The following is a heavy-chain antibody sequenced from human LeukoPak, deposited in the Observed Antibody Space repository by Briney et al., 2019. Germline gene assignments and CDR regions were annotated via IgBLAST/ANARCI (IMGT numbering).Heavy chain of an antibody. Sequence: ASVKVSCKASGYTFTGYYIHWVRQAPGQGLEWMGWINPNSGGTDYAQKFQDRVTMTRDTSINTAYMELSRLRSDDTAVYYCARVHYTTGYAFDIWGRGTMVTVSS. J-gene: IGHJ3*02. CDR1: GYTFTGYY. CDR3: ARVHYTTGYAFDI. V-gene: IGHV1-2*02. D-gene: IGHD3-3*01. CDR2: INPNSGGT.